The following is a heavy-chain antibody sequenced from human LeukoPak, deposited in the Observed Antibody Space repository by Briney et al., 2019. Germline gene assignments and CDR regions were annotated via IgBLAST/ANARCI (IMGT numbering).Heavy chain of an antibody. J-gene: IGHJ5*02. CDR3: ARTLYSSSWFDP. CDR1: GFTVSAYW. V-gene: IGHV3-74*01. D-gene: IGHD6-13*01. Sequence: GGSLRLSCAASGFTVSAYWMHWVRQAPGKGLVWVSRINSDGISTSYADSVKGRFTISRDNAKNTLYLQMNSLRAEDTAVYYCARTLYSSSWFDPWGQGNLVTVSS. CDR2: INSDGIST.